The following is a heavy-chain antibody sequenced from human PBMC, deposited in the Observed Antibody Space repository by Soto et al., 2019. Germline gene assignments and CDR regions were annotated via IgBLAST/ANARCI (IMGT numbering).Heavy chain of an antibody. Sequence: GGSLRLSCAASGFTFSSYSMNWVRQAPGKGLEWVSSISSSSSYIYYADSVKGRFTISRDNAKNSLYLQMNSLRAEDTAVYYCARDLLVVVANNWFDPWGQGTLVTVSS. D-gene: IGHD2-15*01. J-gene: IGHJ5*02. CDR1: GFTFSSYS. V-gene: IGHV3-21*01. CDR2: ISSSSSYI. CDR3: ARDLLVVVANNWFDP.